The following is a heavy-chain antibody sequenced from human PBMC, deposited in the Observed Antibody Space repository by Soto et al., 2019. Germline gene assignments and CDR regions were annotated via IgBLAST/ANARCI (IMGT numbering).Heavy chain of an antibody. J-gene: IGHJ4*02. Sequence: GGSLRLSCAASGFTFSSYGMHWVRQAPGKGLEWVAVISYDRSNKYYADSVKGRFTISRDNSKNTLYLQMSSLRAEDTAVYYCARQEGDNYYFDYWGQGTLVTVSS. V-gene: IGHV3-30*03. D-gene: IGHD1-1*01. CDR1: GFTFSSYG. CDR3: ARQEGDNYYFDY. CDR2: ISYDRSNK.